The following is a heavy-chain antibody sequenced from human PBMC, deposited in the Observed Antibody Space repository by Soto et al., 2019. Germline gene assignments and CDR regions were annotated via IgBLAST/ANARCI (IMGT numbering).Heavy chain of an antibody. J-gene: IGHJ5*02. CDR2: INPNSGGT. CDR1: GYTFTGYY. Sequence: ASVKFSCKASGYTFTGYYMHWVRHAPGQGLEWMGWINPNSGGTNYAQKFQGRVTMTRDTSISTAYMELSRLRSDDTAVYYCARDRRRIAAAGTGHWFDPWGQGTLVTVSS. CDR3: ARDRRRIAAAGTGHWFDP. D-gene: IGHD6-13*01. V-gene: IGHV1-2*02.